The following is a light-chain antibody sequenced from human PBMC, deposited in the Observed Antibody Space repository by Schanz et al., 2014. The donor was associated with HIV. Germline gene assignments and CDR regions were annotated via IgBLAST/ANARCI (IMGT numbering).Light chain of an antibody. CDR2: DVT. V-gene: IGLV2-14*03. CDR1: SSDIGAFDY. Sequence: QSALTQPASVSGSPGQSITISCTGTSSDIGAFDYVSWYQQHPGKAPKLMIFDVTHRPSGVSGRFSGSKSGNTASLTVSGLQAEDETDYYCSSYTSSSTVLFGGGTKVTVL. CDR3: SSYTSSSTVL. J-gene: IGLJ2*01.